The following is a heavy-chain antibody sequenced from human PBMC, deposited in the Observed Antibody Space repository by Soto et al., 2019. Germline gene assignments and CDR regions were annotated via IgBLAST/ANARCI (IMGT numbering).Heavy chain of an antibody. CDR1: GFTFSSYG. CDR2: ITSSGSYV. CDR3: VKDEGIEAMDV. V-gene: IGHV3-21*01. D-gene: IGHD3-3*02. Sequence: GGSLRLSCAASGFTFSSYGMHWVRQAPGKGLEWVASITSSGSYVYYADSVKGRFSASRDNAKNSLSLQMDSLRPDDTAIYFCVKDEGIEAMDVWGQGTTVTVSS. J-gene: IGHJ6*02.